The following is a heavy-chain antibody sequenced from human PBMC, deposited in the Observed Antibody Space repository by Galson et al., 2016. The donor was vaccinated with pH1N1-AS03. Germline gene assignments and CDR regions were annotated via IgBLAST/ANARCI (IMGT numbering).Heavy chain of an antibody. CDR2: TYYRSQWSQRYN. V-gene: IGHV6-1*01. Sequence: CAISGDSVSSNTAAWNWIRQSPSRGLEWLGRTYYRSQWSQRYNDYPPFVRGRIIINPDTSKNQFSLQLNSVTPEDTAIYYCARDHLGAGPAFDYWGQGILVTVTS. J-gene: IGHJ4*02. CDR3: ARDHLGAGPAFDY. CDR1: GDSVSSNTAA. D-gene: IGHD1-26*01.